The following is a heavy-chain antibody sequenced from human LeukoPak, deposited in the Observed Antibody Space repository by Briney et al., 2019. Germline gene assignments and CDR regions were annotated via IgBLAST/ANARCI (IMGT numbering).Heavy chain of an antibody. J-gene: IGHJ3*02. CDR1: GFTFSSYW. CDR3: ATSQTTSGQYGNAFDI. D-gene: IGHD6-19*01. Sequence: PGGSLRLSCEASGFTFSSYWMSWVRQAPGKGLEWLANIKQDGSEKYYVDSVKGRFTISRDNAKNSLHLQMNSLRVEDTAVYWCATSQTTSGQYGNAFDIWGLGTMVTVSS. CDR2: IKQDGSEK. V-gene: IGHV3-7*01.